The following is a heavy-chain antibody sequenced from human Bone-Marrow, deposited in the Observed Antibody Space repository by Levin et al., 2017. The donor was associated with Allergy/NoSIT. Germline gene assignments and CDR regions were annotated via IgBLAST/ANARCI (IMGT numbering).Heavy chain of an antibody. CDR3: ARAYCSGVNCYNNLDY. Sequence: PGESLKISCKASGDTFSIYTISWVRQAPGQGLEWMGGIIPIPGTTNYAQNFQGRVTVTADESTTTAYMELSSLRSEDTAMYYCARAYCSGVNCYNNLDYWGQGTLVIVSS. V-gene: IGHV1-69*16. J-gene: IGHJ4*02. D-gene: IGHD2-15*01. CDR1: GDTFSIYT. CDR2: IIPIPGTT.